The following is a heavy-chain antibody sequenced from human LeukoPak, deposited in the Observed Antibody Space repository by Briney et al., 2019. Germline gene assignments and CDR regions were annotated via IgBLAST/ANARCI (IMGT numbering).Heavy chain of an antibody. D-gene: IGHD5-18*01. CDR2: INWNGGST. CDR1: GFTFDDYG. Sequence: GGSLRLSCAASGFTFDDYGMSWVRQAPGKGLEWVSGINWNGGSTGYADSVKGRFTISRDNAKNSLYLQMNSLRAEDTALYYCARTRGYSYGRGYFDYWGQGTLVTVSS. J-gene: IGHJ4*02. CDR3: ARTRGYSYGRGYFDY. V-gene: IGHV3-20*04.